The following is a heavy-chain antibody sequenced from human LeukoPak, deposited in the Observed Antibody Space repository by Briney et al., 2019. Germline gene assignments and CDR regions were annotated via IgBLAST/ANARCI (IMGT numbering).Heavy chain of an antibody. D-gene: IGHD6-13*01. V-gene: IGHV4-59*01. CDR1: GGFISSYY. Sequence: PSETLSLTCTVSGGFISSYYWSWIRQPPGKGLEWIGDIYYSGSTNYNPSLKSRVTISVDTSKNQFSLKLSSVTAADTAVYYCARAIYSSPPYFDYWGQGTLVTVSS. CDR2: IYYSGST. J-gene: IGHJ4*02. CDR3: ARAIYSSPPYFDY.